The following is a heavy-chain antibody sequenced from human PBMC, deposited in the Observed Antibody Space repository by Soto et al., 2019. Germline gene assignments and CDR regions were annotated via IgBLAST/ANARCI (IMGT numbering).Heavy chain of an antibody. CDR3: ARDHDFWSGYFDY. Sequence: ESGGGVVQPGRSLRLSCAASGFTFSSYGMHWVRQAPGKGLEWVAVIWYDGSNKYYADSVKGRFTISRDNSKNTLYLQMNSLRAEDTAVYYCARDHDFWSGYFDYWGQGTLVTVSS. V-gene: IGHV3-33*01. CDR1: GFTFSSYG. D-gene: IGHD3-3*01. J-gene: IGHJ4*02. CDR2: IWYDGSNK.